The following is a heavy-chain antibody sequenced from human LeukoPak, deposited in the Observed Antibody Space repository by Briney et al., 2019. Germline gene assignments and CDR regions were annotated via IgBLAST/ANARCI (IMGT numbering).Heavy chain of an antibody. CDR1: GYSFTSNW. J-gene: IGHJ4*02. D-gene: IGHD4-23*01. V-gene: IGHV5-51*01. CDR3: ARLTAVVTFDY. CDR2: IYPSDSDT. Sequence: GESLKISCKGSGYSFTSNWIGRVRQMPGKGLEWMGVIYPSDSDTRYSPSFQGQVTISADKSISTAYLQWRSLKVSDSAMYYCARLTAVVTFDYWGQGTLVTVSS.